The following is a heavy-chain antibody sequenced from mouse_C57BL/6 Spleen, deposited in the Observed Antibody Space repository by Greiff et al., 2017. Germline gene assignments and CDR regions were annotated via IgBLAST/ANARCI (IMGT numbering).Heavy chain of an antibody. CDR2: ISYDGSN. J-gene: IGHJ1*03. D-gene: IGHD1-1*01. CDR1: GYSITSGYY. V-gene: IGHV3-6*01. CDR3: ARGELLRQGYFDV. Sequence: ESGPGLVKPSQSLSLTCSVTGYSITSGYYWNWIRQFPGNKLEWMGYISYDGSNNYNPSLKNRISLTRDTSKNQFFLKLNSVTTEDTATYYCARGELLRQGYFDVWGTGTTVTVSS.